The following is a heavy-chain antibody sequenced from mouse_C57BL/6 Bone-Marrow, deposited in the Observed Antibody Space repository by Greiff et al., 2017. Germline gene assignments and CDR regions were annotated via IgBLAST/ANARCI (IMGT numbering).Heavy chain of an antibody. D-gene: IGHD1-1*01. Sequence: QVQLQQSGAELMKPGASVKLSCKATGYTFTGYWIEWVKQRPGHGLEWIGEILPGSGSTNYNEKFKGKATFTADPSSNTAYMQLSSLTTEDSAIYYCARDTTVVAWYFDVWGTGTTVTVSS. J-gene: IGHJ1*03. CDR2: ILPGSGST. V-gene: IGHV1-9*01. CDR3: ARDTTVVAWYFDV. CDR1: GYTFTGYW.